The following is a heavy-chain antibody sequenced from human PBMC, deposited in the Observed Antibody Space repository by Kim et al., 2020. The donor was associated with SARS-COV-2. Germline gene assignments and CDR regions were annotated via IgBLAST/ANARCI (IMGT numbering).Heavy chain of an antibody. CDR1: DNSMTNYY. CDR2: LSYRGST. Sequence: SETLSLTCTVSDNSMTNYYCNWIRQPPGKELEWIGYLSYRGSTNYNPSLKSRVTISLDTSKNQFSLSLTSVTAADTAVYYCARGLNWFDSWGQGTLVTVSS. J-gene: IGHJ5*01. V-gene: IGHV4-59*01. CDR3: ARGLNWFDS.